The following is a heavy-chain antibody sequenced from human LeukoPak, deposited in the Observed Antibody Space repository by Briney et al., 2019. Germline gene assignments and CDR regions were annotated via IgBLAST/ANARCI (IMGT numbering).Heavy chain of an antibody. CDR1: GYTFTSYA. CDR2: INAGNGNT. CDR3: ARDNPGSYYFDY. V-gene: IGHV1-3*01. D-gene: IGHD1-14*01. Sequence: ASVKVSCKASGYTFTSYAMHWVRQAPGQRLEWMGRINAGNGNTKYSQKFQGRVAITRDTSASTAYMELSSLRSEDTAVYYCARDNPGSYYFDYWGQGTLVTVSS. J-gene: IGHJ4*02.